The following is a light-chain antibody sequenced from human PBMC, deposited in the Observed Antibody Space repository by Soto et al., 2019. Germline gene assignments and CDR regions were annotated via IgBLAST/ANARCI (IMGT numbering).Light chain of an antibody. J-gene: IGKJ1*01. Sequence: DIQMTQSPSSVAASVGDRVTITCRASQDIAKWLAWYQQKSGEAPKLLIYGTSTLQSGVPSRFSGSGSWTDFTLAISSVQPEDFATYYCQQTKSFPRTFGQGTRVEI. CDR1: QDIAKW. CDR2: GTS. CDR3: QQTKSFPRT. V-gene: IGKV1D-12*01.